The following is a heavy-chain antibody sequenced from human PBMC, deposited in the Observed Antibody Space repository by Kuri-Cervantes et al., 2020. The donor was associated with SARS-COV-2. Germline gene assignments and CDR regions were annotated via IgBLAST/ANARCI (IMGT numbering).Heavy chain of an antibody. Sequence: SETLSLTCAVYGGSFSGYYWSWIRQPPGKGLEWIGEINHSGSTNYNPSLESRVTISVDKSKNQFSLKLSSVTAADTAVYYCARDRGSGSLDLWGRGTLVTVSS. J-gene: IGHJ2*01. CDR1: GGSFSGYY. V-gene: IGHV4-34*01. CDR3: ARDRGSGSLDL. D-gene: IGHD3-10*01. CDR2: INHSGST.